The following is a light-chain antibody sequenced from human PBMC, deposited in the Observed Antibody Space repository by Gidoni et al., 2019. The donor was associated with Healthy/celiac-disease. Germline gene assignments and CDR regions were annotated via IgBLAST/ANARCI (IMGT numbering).Light chain of an antibody. Sequence: DIVMTQSPLSLPVTPGEPASISCRSSQSLLHSNGYNYLDWYLQKPGQSPQLLIYLGSNRASGVPDRFSGSGSGTDFTLKISRVEAEDVGAYYCMQALQTRTFGQGTRLEIK. CDR3: MQALQTRT. J-gene: IGKJ5*01. V-gene: IGKV2-28*01. CDR2: LGS. CDR1: QSLLHSNGYNY.